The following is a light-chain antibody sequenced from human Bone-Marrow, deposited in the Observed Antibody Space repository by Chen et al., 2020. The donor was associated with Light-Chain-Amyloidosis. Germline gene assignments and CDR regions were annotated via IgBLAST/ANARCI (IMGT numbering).Light chain of an antibody. Sequence: SYVLTQPSSVSVAPGQTATIACGGNNIGSTSVHWYQQTPGQAPLLVVYDNSDRPSGIPERLSGSNSGNRATVTISRVEAGDEADYYCQVWDGSSDRPVFGGGTKLTVL. J-gene: IGLJ3*02. CDR2: DNS. V-gene: IGLV3-21*02. CDR1: NIGSTS. CDR3: QVWDGSSDRPV.